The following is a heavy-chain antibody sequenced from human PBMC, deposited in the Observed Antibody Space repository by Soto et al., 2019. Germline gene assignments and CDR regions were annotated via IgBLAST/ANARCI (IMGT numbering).Heavy chain of an antibody. D-gene: IGHD1-26*01. CDR3: AKGRGSYSELMDY. Sequence: EVQLLESGGGLGQPGGSLRLSCVASGFTFSSYAMSWVRQAPGKVLEWVSAISGSGGSTYYADSVKGRFTISRDNSKNTLYLQMNSLRAEDTAVYYCAKGRGSYSELMDYWGQGTLVTVSS. CDR2: ISGSGGST. CDR1: GFTFSSYA. V-gene: IGHV3-23*01. J-gene: IGHJ4*02.